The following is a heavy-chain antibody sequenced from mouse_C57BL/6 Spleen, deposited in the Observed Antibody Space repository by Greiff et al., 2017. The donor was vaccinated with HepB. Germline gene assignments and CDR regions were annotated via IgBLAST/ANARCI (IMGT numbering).Heavy chain of an antibody. CDR2: IFPGSGST. CDR1: GYTFTDYY. Sequence: VQLQQSGPELVKPGASVKISCKASGYTFTDYYINWVKQRPGQGLEWIGWIFPGSGSTYYNEKFKGKATLTVDKSSSTAYMLLSSLTSEDSAVYFCAREASYYGSTHYYAMDYWGQGTSVTVSS. J-gene: IGHJ4*01. CDR3: AREASYYGSTHYYAMDY. V-gene: IGHV1-75*01. D-gene: IGHD1-1*01.